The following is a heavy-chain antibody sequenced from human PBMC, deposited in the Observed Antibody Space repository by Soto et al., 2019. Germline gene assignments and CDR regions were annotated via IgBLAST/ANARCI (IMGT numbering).Heavy chain of an antibody. J-gene: IGHJ6*02. CDR3: ARSQGSSTSLEIYYYYYYGMDV. CDR2: SIPISGTA. V-gene: IGHV1-69*01. Sequence: QVQLVQSGAEVKKPGSSVKVSCKASGGTFSSYAISWVRQAPGQGLEWMGGSIPISGTANYEQKFQGRVTITADESTGAAYMELSSLRSEDTAVYYCARSQGSSTSLEIYYYYYYGMDVWGQGTTVTVSS. CDR1: GGTFSSYA. D-gene: IGHD2-2*01.